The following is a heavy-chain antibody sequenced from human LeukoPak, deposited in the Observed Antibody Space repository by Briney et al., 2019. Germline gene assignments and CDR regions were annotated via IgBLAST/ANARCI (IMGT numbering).Heavy chain of an antibody. V-gene: IGHV3-30*02. CDR2: IRSDGSNQ. J-gene: IGHJ4*02. CDR3: ARDSSHGNIDY. D-gene: IGHD6-6*01. Sequence: GGSLRLSCAASGFTFSSYGMHWVRQAPGKGLEWVAFIRSDGSNQYYADSVKGRFTISRDNSDNTLYLQMNSLRAEDTAVYYCARDSSHGNIDYWGQGTLVTVSS. CDR1: GFTFSSYG.